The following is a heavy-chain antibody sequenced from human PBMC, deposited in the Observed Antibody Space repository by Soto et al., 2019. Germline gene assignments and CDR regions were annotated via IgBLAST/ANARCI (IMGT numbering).Heavy chain of an antibody. CDR3: ARGAQNYYYFDY. CDR1: GFTFSSHW. CDR2: IYTDGSRA. V-gene: IGHV3-74*01. Sequence: EVQLVESGGGLVQPGGSLRLSCVASGFTFSSHWMHWVRQAPGKGLVWVSRIYTDGSRADYADSVKGRLTISRDNAKNTVYLQVNSLGAEDTAVYFCARGAQNYYYFDYWGQGTLVTVSS. J-gene: IGHJ4*02. D-gene: IGHD3-10*01.